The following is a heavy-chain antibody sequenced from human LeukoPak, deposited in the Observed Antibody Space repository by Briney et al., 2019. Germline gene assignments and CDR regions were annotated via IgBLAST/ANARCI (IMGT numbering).Heavy chain of an antibody. Sequence: SVKVSCKASGGTFTSYAISWVRQAPGQGLEWMGGIIPIFGTANYAQKFQGRVTITADESTSTAYMELSSLRSEDTAVYYCARINTIFDYYFDYWGQGTLVTVSS. D-gene: IGHD3-3*01. CDR3: ARINTIFDYYFDY. V-gene: IGHV1-69*13. CDR1: GGTFTSYA. CDR2: IIPIFGTA. J-gene: IGHJ4*02.